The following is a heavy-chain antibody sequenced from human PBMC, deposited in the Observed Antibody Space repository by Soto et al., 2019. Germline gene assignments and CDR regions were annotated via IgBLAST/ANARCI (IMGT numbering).Heavy chain of an antibody. Sequence: QVQLVQSGAEVIKPGSSVKVSCKASGGTFNTYGISWVRQAPGQGLEWMGGIVPFFGLSNNAQKFQGRVTVSADESTNTAYMELSSLRSDETAVYYGAITLAARLHYYFCDYWCKGTLVTVSS. CDR1: GGTFNTYG. CDR3: AITLAARLHYYFCDY. V-gene: IGHV1-69*01. J-gene: IGHJ4*02. D-gene: IGHD6-6*01. CDR2: IVPFFGLS.